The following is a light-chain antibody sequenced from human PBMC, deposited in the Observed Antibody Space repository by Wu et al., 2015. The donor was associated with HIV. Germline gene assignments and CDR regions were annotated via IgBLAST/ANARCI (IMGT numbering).Light chain of an antibody. CDR2: ATS. CDR1: EDLMTAF. CDR3: LQYGTSPRT. V-gene: IGKV3-20*01. Sequence: EIVVTQSPGTVSLSPGEKATLSCRTSEDLMTAFLAWFQQKPGQTPRLLIYATSHRATGTPDRFSGSGSGRHFSLTISRLEPEDVAVYFCLQYGTSPRTFGQGTRVEV. J-gene: IGKJ1*01.